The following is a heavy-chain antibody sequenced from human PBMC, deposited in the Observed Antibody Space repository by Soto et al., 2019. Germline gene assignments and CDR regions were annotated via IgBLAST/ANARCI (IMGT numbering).Heavy chain of an antibody. D-gene: IGHD3-9*01. CDR1: GYTFTSYG. CDR3: ARVLYDILTGYPTLDY. V-gene: IGHV1-18*01. CDR2: ISAYNGNT. Sequence: QVQLVQSGAEVKKPGASVKVSCKASGYTFTSYGISWVRQAPGQGLEWMGWISAYNGNTNYAQKLQGRVTMTTDTSTSTAYMELRILRCDDTAVYYCARVLYDILTGYPTLDYWGQGTLVTVSS. J-gene: IGHJ4*02.